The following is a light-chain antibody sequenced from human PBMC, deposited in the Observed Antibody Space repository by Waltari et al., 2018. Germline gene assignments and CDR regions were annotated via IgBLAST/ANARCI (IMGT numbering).Light chain of an antibody. J-gene: IGLJ1*01. Sequence: QSVLTQPPSASATHGQRVTISCSGSRANLGSNFLYWYQHFPQTAPKPLIYRNIERPSGVPERFSASKSGTSASLVISGVRSEDEAIYYCASWDDSHYVFGPGTTVTVL. CDR2: RNI. V-gene: IGLV1-47*01. CDR1: RANLGSNF. CDR3: ASWDDSHYV.